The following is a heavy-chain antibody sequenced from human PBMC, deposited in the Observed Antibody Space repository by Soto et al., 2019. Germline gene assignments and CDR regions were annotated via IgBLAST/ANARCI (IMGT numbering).Heavy chain of an antibody. CDR1: GYTFTSYG. D-gene: IGHD5-18*01. CDR3: ARDPDTGNYYYYYGMDV. CDR2: ISAYNGNT. Sequence: GASVKVSCKASGYTFTSYGISWVRQAPGQGLEWMGWISAYNGNTNYAQKLQGRVTMTTDTSTSTAYMELRSLRSDDTAVYYCARDPDTGNYYYYYGMDVWGQGTTVTVSS. J-gene: IGHJ6*02. V-gene: IGHV1-18*01.